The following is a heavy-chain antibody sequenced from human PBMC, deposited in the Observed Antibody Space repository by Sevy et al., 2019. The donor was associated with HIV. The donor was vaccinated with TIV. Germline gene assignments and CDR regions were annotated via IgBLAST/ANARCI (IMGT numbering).Heavy chain of an antibody. CDR3: ARGSGCYDEGYFDF. CDR2: IYSGGSI. J-gene: IGHJ4*02. CDR1: GFTVSSNY. D-gene: IGHD5-12*01. Sequence: GGSLRLSCAASGFTVSSNYMSWVRQAPGKGLEWVSIIYSGGSIYYADSVKGRFTISRDNSKKNLYLQMNSLRAEDTSAYECARGSGCYDEGYFDFWGQGTMVTVSS. V-gene: IGHV3-53*01.